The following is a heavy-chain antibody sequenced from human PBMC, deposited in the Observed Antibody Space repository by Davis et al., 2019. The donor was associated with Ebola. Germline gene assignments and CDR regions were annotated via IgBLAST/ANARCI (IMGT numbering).Heavy chain of an antibody. CDR3: ARDIPFMVAVAGTPLGY. D-gene: IGHD6-19*01. J-gene: IGHJ4*02. V-gene: IGHV1-24*01. CDR1: GYTLTELS. CDR2: FDPEDGET. Sequence: ASVKVSCKVSGYTLTELSMHWVRQAPGKGLEWMGGFDPEDGETIYAQKFQGRVTMTEDTSTDTAYMELSSLRSDDTAVYYCARDIPFMVAVAGTPLGYWGQGTLVTVSS.